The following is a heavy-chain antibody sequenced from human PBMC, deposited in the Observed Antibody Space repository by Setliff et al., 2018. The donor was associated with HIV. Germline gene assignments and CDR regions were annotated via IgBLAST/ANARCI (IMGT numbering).Heavy chain of an antibody. CDR2: IYYSGST. J-gene: IGHJ6*03. D-gene: IGHD1-26*01. Sequence: SETLSLTCTVSGGSISSGGYYWSWIRQHPGKGLEWIGYIYYSGSTYYTPSLKSRATISVDTSKNQFSLKLSSVTAADTAVYYCARRRPPPSGLYSAYYMDVWGTGTTVTVSS. V-gene: IGHV4-31*03. CDR3: ARRRPPPSGLYSAYYMDV. CDR1: GGSISSGGYY.